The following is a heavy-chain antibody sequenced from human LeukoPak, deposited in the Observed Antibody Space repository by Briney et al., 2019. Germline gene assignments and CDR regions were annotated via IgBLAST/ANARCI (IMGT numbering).Heavy chain of an antibody. CDR2: ISYDGSNK. V-gene: IGHV3-30*18. Sequence: GGSLRLSCAASGLTFSSYGMHWVRQAPGKGLEWVAVISYDGSNKYYADSVKGRFTISRDNSKNTLYLQMNSLRAEDTAVYYCAKEGDDYYDSSGYYYDYWGQGTLVTVSP. CDR1: GLTFSSYG. J-gene: IGHJ4*02. CDR3: AKEGDDYYDSSGYYYDY. D-gene: IGHD3-22*01.